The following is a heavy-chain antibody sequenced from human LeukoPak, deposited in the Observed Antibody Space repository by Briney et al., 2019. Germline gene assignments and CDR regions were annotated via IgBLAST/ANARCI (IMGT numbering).Heavy chain of an antibody. CDR2: ISGSGGST. V-gene: IGHV3-23*01. D-gene: IGHD3-3*01. J-gene: IGHJ4*02. Sequence: GGSLRLSCAASGFTFSSYAMSWVRQAPGKGVEWVSAISGSGGSTYYADSVKGRFTISRDNSKNTLYLQMNSLRAEDTAVYYCAKQYDFWSGYYTYWGQGTLVTVSS. CDR1: GFTFSSYA. CDR3: AKQYDFWSGYYTY.